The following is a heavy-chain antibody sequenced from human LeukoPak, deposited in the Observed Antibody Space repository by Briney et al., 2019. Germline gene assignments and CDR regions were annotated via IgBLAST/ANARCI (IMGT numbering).Heavy chain of an antibody. CDR1: GDSISSSSYY. V-gene: IGHV4-39*01. Sequence: PSETLSLTCTVSGDSISSSSYYWGWIRQPPGKGLEWIGSIYYSGSTYYNPSLRSRVTISVDTSKNQFSLKLSSVTAADTAVYYCARRRRIVGATIDYWGQGTLVTVSS. CDR2: IYYSGST. CDR3: ARRRRIVGATIDY. J-gene: IGHJ4*02. D-gene: IGHD1-26*01.